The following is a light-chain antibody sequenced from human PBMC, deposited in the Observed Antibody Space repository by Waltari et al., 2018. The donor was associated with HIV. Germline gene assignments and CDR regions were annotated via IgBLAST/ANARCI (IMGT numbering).Light chain of an antibody. CDR1: SSNIGNNY. Sequence: QSVLTQPPSVSAAPGQKVTSPCPGSSSNIGNNYVYWYQQLPGTAPKLLIYDNNKRPSGIPDRFSGSKSGTSATLGITGLQTGDEADYYCGTWDSSLSAGVLGGGTKLTVL. V-gene: IGLV1-51*01. J-gene: IGLJ2*01. CDR2: DNN. CDR3: GTWDSSLSAGV.